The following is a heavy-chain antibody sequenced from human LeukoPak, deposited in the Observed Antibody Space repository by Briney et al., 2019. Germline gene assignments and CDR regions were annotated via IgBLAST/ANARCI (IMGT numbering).Heavy chain of an antibody. D-gene: IGHD3-10*01. J-gene: IGHJ4*02. V-gene: IGHV4-39*01. CDR2: INYSGST. CDR1: GGSVSSTTYY. CDR3: VRYVVYGSGKYYFDY. Sequence: SETLSLTCTVSGGSVSSTTYYWSWIRQPPGKGLEWIASINYSGSTYYNPSLKSRVTISVDTSENQFSLKLSSVTAADTAVYYCVRYVVYGSGKYYFDYWGQGTLVTVSS.